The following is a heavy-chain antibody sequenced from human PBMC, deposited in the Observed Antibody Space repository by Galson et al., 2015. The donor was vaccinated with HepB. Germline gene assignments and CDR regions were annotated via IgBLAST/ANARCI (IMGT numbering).Heavy chain of an antibody. D-gene: IGHD3-22*01. Sequence: CAISGDSVSSNSAAWNWIRQSPSRGLEWLGRTYYRSKWYNDYAVSVKSRITINPDTSKNQFSLQLNSVTPEDTAVYYCARAVEQYYYDSSGYYRYYYYMDVWGKGTTVTVSS. V-gene: IGHV6-1*01. CDR3: ARAVEQYYYDSSGYYRYYYYMDV. J-gene: IGHJ6*03. CDR1: GDSVSSNSAA. CDR2: TYYRSKWYN.